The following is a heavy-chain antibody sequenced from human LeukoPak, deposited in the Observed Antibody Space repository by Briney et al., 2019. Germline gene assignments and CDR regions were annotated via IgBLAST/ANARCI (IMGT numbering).Heavy chain of an antibody. Sequence: GGSLRLSCAASGFTFNIYGMNWVRQAPGKGLEWVSGISGSGVSTDYADSVKGWFTTSRDNSKNMVYLQMNTLRAEDTATYYCAKDRGPYIGIDNNWLHPWGQGTLVTVSS. CDR3: AKDRGPYIGIDNNWLHP. D-gene: IGHD1-26*01. V-gene: IGHV3-23*01. CDR2: ISGSGVST. CDR1: GFTFNIYG. J-gene: IGHJ5*02.